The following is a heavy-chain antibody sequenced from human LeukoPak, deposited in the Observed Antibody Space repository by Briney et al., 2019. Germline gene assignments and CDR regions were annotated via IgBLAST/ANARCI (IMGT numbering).Heavy chain of an antibody. CDR3: ARDFGSGGYFYSSANFGGAFDI. J-gene: IGHJ3*02. CDR2: ISSDGTIN. D-gene: IGHD6-19*01. V-gene: IGHV3-30*19. CDR1: GFTFSSYG. Sequence: GGSLRLSCAASGFTFSSYGMHWVRQAPGKGLEWVAVISSDGTINYYADSVRGRFIISRDNPRNTLYLQMNSLRAEDTTVYHCARDFGSGGYFYSSANFGGAFDIWGQGTMVTVSS.